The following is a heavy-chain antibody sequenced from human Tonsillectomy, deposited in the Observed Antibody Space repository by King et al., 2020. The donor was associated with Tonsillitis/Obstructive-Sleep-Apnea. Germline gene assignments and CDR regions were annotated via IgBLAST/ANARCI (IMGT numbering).Heavy chain of an antibody. V-gene: IGHV4-39*01. CDR2: IYYSGST. CDR3: ASRVGTDNFDY. CDR1: GGAISSSSYY. Sequence: QLQESGPGLVKPSETLSLTCTVSGGAISSSSYYWGWIRQPPGKGLEWIGSIYYSGSTYYNPSLKSRVTISVDTSKNQFSLKLSSVTAADTAVYYCASRVGTDNFDYWGQGTLVTVSS. J-gene: IGHJ4*02. D-gene: IGHD2-21*02.